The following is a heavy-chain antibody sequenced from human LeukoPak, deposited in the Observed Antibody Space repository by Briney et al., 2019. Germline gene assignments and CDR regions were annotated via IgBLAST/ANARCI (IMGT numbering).Heavy chain of an antibody. CDR3: AKVGGYCSSTSCRRDY. CDR2: IRYDGSNK. CDR1: GFTFSSYG. D-gene: IGHD2-2*01. J-gene: IGHJ4*02. Sequence: PGGSLRLSCAASGFTFSSYGMHWVRQAPGKGLEWVAFIRYDGSNKYYADSGKGRFTISRDNSKNTLYLQMNSLRAEDTAVYYCAKVGGYCSSTSCRRDYWGQRTLVTVSS. V-gene: IGHV3-30*02.